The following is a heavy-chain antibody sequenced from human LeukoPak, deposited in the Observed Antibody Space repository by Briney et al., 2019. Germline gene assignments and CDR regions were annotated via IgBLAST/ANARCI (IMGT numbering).Heavy chain of an antibody. CDR2: ISSSSSYI. CDR1: GFTFSSYS. Sequence: GGSLRLSCAASGFTFSSYSMNWVRQAPGKGLEWVSSISSSSSYIYYADSVKGRFTISRDNAKNSLYLQMNSLRAEDTAVYYCARVKTYYYDSSGSPGLDYWGQGTLVTVSS. V-gene: IGHV3-21*01. D-gene: IGHD3-22*01. J-gene: IGHJ4*02. CDR3: ARVKTYYYDSSGSPGLDY.